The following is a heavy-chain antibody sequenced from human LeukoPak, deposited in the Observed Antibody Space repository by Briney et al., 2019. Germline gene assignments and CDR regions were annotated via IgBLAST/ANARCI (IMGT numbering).Heavy chain of an antibody. CDR2: IKQDGSKK. CDR1: GFTFSSYW. D-gene: IGHD3-3*01. V-gene: IGHV3-7*03. J-gene: IGHJ4*02. Sequence: GGSLRLSCAASGFTFSSYWMSWVRQAPGKGLEWVANIKQDGSKKYYVDSVKGRFTISRDNAKNSLYLQMNSLRAEDTAVYYCARELYYDFWSGPKNFDYWGQGTLVTVSS. CDR3: ARELYYDFWSGPKNFDY.